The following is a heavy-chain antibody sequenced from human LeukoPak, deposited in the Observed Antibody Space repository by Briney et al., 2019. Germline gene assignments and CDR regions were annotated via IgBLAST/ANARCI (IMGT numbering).Heavy chain of an antibody. CDR2: ISGSGGST. CDR1: GFTFSDYY. Sequence: GGSLRLSCAASGFTFSDYYMSWIRQAPGKGLEWVSAISGSGGSTYYADSVKGRFTISRDNAKNSLSLQMNSLSAEDTAVYYCVRELVPQSINSGYDSFHIWGQGTMVTVSS. V-gene: IGHV3-11*04. CDR3: VRELVPQSINSGYDSFHI. J-gene: IGHJ3*02. D-gene: IGHD5-12*01.